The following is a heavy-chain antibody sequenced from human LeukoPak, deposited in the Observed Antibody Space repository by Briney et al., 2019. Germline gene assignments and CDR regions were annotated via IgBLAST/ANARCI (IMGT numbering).Heavy chain of an antibody. CDR3: ARVDVGANTFDY. D-gene: IGHD3-16*01. Sequence: GASVKVSCKASGGTFSSYAISWVRQAPGQGLEWMGGIIPIFGTANYAQKFQGRVTITADESTSTAYMELSSLRSVDTAVYYCARVDVGANTFDYWGQGTLVTVSS. CDR2: IIPIFGTA. V-gene: IGHV1-69*13. CDR1: GGTFSSYA. J-gene: IGHJ4*02.